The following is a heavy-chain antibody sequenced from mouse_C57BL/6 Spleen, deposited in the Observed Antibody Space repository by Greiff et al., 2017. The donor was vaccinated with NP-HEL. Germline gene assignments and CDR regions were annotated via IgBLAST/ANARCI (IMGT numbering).Heavy chain of an antibody. V-gene: IGHV2-9*01. CDR3: AKQAYYSNYDYAMDY. J-gene: IGHJ4*01. CDR2: IWGGGST. D-gene: IGHD2-5*01. CDR1: GFSLTSYG. Sequence: VQVVESGPGLVAPSQSLSITCTVSGFSLTSYGVDWVRQPPGKGLEWLGVIWGGGSTNYNSAPMPRLSISKDNSKSQVFLKMNSLQTDDTAMYYCAKQAYYSNYDYAMDYWGQGTSVTVSS.